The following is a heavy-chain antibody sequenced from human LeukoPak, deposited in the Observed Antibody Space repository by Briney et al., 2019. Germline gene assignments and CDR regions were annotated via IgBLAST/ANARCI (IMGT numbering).Heavy chain of an antibody. D-gene: IGHD6-6*01. CDR1: GFRFSDYY. CDR3: ARAPTGGQLVSNWFDP. CDR2: INHSGST. Sequence: GSLRLSCVGSGFRFSDYYMSWIRQPPGKGLEWIGEINHSGSTNYNPSLKSRVTISVDTSKNQFSLKLSSVTAADTAVYYCARAPTGGQLVSNWFDPWGQGTLVTVSS. V-gene: IGHV4-34*01. J-gene: IGHJ5*02.